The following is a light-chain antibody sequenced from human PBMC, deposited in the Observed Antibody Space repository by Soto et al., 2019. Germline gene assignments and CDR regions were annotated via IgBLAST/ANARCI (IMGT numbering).Light chain of an antibody. V-gene: IGKV3-20*01. CDR3: QQYGGSPRT. J-gene: IGKJ1*01. Sequence: EIVLTQSPGTLSLSPGERATLSCRASQSVSSTYLAWYQQKPGQAPRLLIYGASSRDTGIPDRFSGSGSGTAFTLTISSLEPEDFAVYYCQQYGGSPRTFGQGTRVEIK. CDR1: QSVSSTY. CDR2: GAS.